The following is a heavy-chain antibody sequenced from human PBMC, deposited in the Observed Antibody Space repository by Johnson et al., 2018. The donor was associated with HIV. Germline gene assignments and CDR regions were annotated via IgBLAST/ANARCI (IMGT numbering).Heavy chain of an antibody. J-gene: IGHJ3*02. V-gene: IGHV3-23*04. CDR1: GFSFSNYA. CDR2: ISGSGGST. CDR3: ANEVDAFDI. D-gene: IGHD2-15*01. Sequence: VQLVESGGGVVQPGRSLRLSCAASGFSFSNYAMHWVRQAPGKGLEWVSAISGSGGSTYYADSVKGRFTISRDNSKNTLYLQMNSLRAEDTAVYYCANEVDAFDILGQGTMVNVSA.